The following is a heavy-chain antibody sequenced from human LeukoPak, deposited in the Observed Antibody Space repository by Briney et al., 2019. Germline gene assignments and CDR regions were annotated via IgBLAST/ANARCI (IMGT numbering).Heavy chain of an antibody. CDR1: GFTVSSNY. CDR3: ARGTNYYDSSGYSD. J-gene: IGHJ4*02. D-gene: IGHD3-22*01. V-gene: IGHV3-66*01. Sequence: GGSLRLSCAASGFTVSSNYMSWVRQAPGKGLEWVSVIYSGGSTYYADSVKGRFTISRDNSKNTLYLQMNSLRAEDTAVYYCARGTNYYDSSGYSDWGQGTLVTVSS. CDR2: IYSGGST.